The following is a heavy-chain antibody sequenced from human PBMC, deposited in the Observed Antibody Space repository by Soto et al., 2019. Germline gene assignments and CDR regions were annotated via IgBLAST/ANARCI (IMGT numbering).Heavy chain of an antibody. CDR2: ISGSGGST. Sequence: GGSLRLSCAASGFTFSSYAMSWVRQAPGKGLEWVSAISGSGGSTYYADSVKGRFTISRDNSKNTLYLQMNSLRAEDTAVYYCAKDLIADSSSWYLFDYWGQGTLVTVSS. J-gene: IGHJ4*02. CDR1: GFTFSSYA. D-gene: IGHD6-13*01. CDR3: AKDLIADSSSWYLFDY. V-gene: IGHV3-23*01.